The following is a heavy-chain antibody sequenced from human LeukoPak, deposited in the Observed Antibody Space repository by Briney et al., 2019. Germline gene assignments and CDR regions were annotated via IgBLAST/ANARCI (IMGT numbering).Heavy chain of an antibody. Sequence: ASVKVSCKASGYTFTDYYMHWVRQAPGQGLEWMGWINPNSGGTNYAQKFQGRVTMTRDTSTNTVYMELSSLKSEDTAVYYCASSTPTIFGVDARAYYFDYWGQGTLVTVSS. V-gene: IGHV1-2*02. J-gene: IGHJ4*02. CDR2: INPNSGGT. CDR1: GYTFTDYY. CDR3: ASSTPTIFGVDARAYYFDY. D-gene: IGHD3-3*01.